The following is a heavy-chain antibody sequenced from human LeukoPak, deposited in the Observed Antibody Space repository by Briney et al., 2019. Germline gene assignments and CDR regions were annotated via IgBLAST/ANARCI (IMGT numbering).Heavy chain of an antibody. CDR3: AKVGYSTDLIDY. J-gene: IGHJ4*02. D-gene: IGHD6-13*01. V-gene: IGHV3-23*01. CDR2: ISGSGGST. CDR1: GFTFSSYA. Sequence: GGSLRLSCAASGFTFSSYAMSWVRQAPGTGLEWVSAISGSGGSTYYADSVKGRFTISRDNSKNTLYLQMNSLRAEDTAVYYCAKVGYSTDLIDYWGQGTLVTVSS.